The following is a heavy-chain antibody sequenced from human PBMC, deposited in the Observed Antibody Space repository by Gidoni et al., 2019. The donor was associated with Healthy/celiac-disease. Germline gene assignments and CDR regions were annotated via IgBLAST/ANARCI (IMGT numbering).Heavy chain of an antibody. CDR1: GGSISSGGYY. Sequence: QVQLQESGPGLVKPSQTLSLTCTVPGGSISSGGYYWSWIRQHPGKGLEWIGYIYYSGSTYYNPSLKSRVTISVDTSKNQFSLKLSSVTAADTAVYYCASRTPDYDFRRWNYYFDYWGQGTLVTVSS. J-gene: IGHJ4*02. D-gene: IGHD3-3*01. CDR3: ASRTPDYDFRRWNYYFDY. CDR2: IYYSGST. V-gene: IGHV4-31*03.